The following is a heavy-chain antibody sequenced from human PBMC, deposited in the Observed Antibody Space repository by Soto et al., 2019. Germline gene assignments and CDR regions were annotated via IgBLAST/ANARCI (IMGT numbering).Heavy chain of an antibody. D-gene: IGHD1-1*01. J-gene: IGHJ6*02. Sequence: GESLKISCQGSGYSFTTYWISWVRQMPGKGLEWMGKIDPADSSTNYSPSFQGHITISVDRSINTAHLQFSSLKAADTAVYYCARLENWYHTYYGLDVWGQGXMVTVPS. V-gene: IGHV5-10-1*01. CDR3: ARLENWYHTYYGLDV. CDR2: IDPADSST. CDR1: GYSFTTYW.